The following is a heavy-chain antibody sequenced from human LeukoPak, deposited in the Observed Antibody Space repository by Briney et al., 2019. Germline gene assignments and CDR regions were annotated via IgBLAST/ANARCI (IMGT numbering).Heavy chain of an antibody. CDR2: IYSSGST. D-gene: IGHD1-26*01. J-gene: IGHJ4*02. CDR1: GASVSGSPYY. CDR3: AKSGGYGLIDY. Sequence: SETLSLTCTVSGASVSGSPYYWGWIRQPPGKGLEWIGSIYSSGSTYYNASLQSRVTISIEASKNQISLRLNSVTAADTAIYYCAKSGGYGLIDYWGQGTLVTVSS. V-gene: IGHV4-39*01.